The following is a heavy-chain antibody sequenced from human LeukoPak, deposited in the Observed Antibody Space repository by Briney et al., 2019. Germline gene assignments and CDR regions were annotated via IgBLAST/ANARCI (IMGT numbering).Heavy chain of an antibody. CDR2: ISTDGSST. Sequence: GGSLRLSCAASGFTFSSYWMHWVRQAPGKGLVWVSLISTDGSSTRYADSVKGRFTISRDNAKNTLYVQMNSLRAEDTAVYYCARVYETNGYLYWGQGSLVTVSS. CDR1: GFTFSSYW. J-gene: IGHJ4*02. V-gene: IGHV3-74*01. CDR3: ARVYETNGYLY. D-gene: IGHD3-22*01.